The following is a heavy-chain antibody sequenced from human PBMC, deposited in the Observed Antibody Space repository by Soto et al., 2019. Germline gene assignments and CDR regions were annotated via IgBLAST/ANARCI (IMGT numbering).Heavy chain of an antibody. J-gene: IGHJ4*02. D-gene: IGHD5-12*01. Sequence: ASVKVSCKASGYTFTSYYMHWVRQAPGQGLEWMGIINPSGGSTSYAQKFQGRVTMTRDTSTSTVYMELSSLRSEDTAVYYCARAATSDIVATGRDAAGDRYYFDYWGQGTLVTVSS. V-gene: IGHV1-46*03. CDR1: GYTFTSYY. CDR3: ARAATSDIVATGRDAAGDRYYFDY. CDR2: INPSGGST.